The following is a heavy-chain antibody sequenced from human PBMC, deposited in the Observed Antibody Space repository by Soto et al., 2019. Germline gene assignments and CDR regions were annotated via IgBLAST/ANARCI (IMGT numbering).Heavy chain of an antibody. CDR3: VRLIDNSWLAF. CDR2: TYYRSKWYN. CDR1: GDSVSSSSVT. D-gene: IGHD3-22*01. Sequence: SQTLSLTCAISGDSVSSSSVTWNWIRQSPSRGLEWLGRTYYRSKWYNDYAESVKSRITINPDTSKNQFSLHLNSVTPEDTAVYYCVRLIDNSWLAFWGQGTLVTVS. V-gene: IGHV6-1*01. J-gene: IGHJ4*02.